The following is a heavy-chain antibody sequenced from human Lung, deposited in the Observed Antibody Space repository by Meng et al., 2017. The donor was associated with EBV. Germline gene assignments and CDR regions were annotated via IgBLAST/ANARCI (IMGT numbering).Heavy chain of an antibody. V-gene: IGHV1-46*02. CDR3: ARVSKGGSYRFDP. CDR1: GYTFNTYY. CDR2: INPRGGSS. J-gene: IGHJ5*02. Sequence: QVQLVQSGAEVKKPGXSVRVSFKASGYTFNTYYMHWVRQAPGQGLEWMGVINPRGGSSIYAQRFQGRVTMTSDTSTTTVYMDLSSLRSEDTAVYYCARVSKGGSYRFDPWGQGTLVTVSS. D-gene: IGHD1-26*01.